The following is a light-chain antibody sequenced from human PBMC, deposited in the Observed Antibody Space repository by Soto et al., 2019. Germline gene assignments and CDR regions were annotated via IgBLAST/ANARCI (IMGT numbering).Light chain of an antibody. CDR2: DAS. CDR1: QTISTW. Sequence: DIQVTQSPPTLSASVGDRVTITCRASQTISTWMAWYQQKPGKAPKLLVYDASTLQSGVASRFSGSGSGTEFTLIISALQPDESATYSCQQYNHTNNQWMFGQGTKVDIK. CDR3: QQYNHTNNQWM. V-gene: IGKV1-5*01. J-gene: IGKJ1*01.